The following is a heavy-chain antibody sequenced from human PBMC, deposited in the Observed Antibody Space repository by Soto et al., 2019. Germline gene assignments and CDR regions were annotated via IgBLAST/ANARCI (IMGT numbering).Heavy chain of an antibody. CDR2: ISPNAA. J-gene: IGHJ5*02. V-gene: IGHV3-23*01. CDR3: ARIYIGVNGAFDL. D-gene: IGHD2-21*01. CDR1: VFTFMIFT. Sequence: WSLRRSCLASVFTFMIFTMSWFRPAPGKGLDWVSSISPNAATFADSVKGRFTISRDNSKNILYLHMNSLRAEDTDLYYCARIYIGVNGAFDLWGQGTLVTVS.